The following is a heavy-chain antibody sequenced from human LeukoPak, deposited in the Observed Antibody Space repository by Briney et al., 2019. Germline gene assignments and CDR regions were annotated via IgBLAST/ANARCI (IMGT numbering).Heavy chain of an antibody. D-gene: IGHD3-22*01. V-gene: IGHV4-34*01. CDR1: GGSFSGYY. CDR3: ARLYDSSGYYYPFDY. Sequence: PSETLSLTCAVYGGSFSGYYWSWIRQPPGKGLEWIGEINHSGSTNYNPSLKSRVTISVDTSKNHFSLKLSSVTAADTAVYYCARLYDSSGYYYPFDYWGQGTLVTVSS. J-gene: IGHJ4*02. CDR2: INHSGST.